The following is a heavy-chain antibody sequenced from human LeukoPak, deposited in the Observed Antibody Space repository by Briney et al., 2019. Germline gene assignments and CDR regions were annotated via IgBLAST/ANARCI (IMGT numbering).Heavy chain of an antibody. CDR3: AREGRSSDYGDYGTLDI. D-gene: IGHD4-17*01. CDR2: IWYDGSNK. V-gene: IGHV3-33*01. CDR1: GFTFSSYG. J-gene: IGHJ3*02. Sequence: GGSLRLSSAASGFTFSSYGMHWVRQAPAKGLEWVAVIWYDGSNKYYADSVKGRFTISRDNSKNTLYLQMNSLRAEDTAVYYCAREGRSSDYGDYGTLDIWGQGTMVTVSS.